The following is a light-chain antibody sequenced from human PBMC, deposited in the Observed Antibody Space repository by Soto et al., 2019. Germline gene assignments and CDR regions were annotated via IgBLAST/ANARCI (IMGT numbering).Light chain of an antibody. CDR3: QQYNERPPWT. Sequence: EIVMTQSPATLSVSPGESVTLSCRASLTINNNIAWYQHKPGQAPRLLIFGASSRATGVPGRFSGSGFGTEFTPSISSLQSEDFVVYYCQQYNERPPWTFGQGTTVEMK. CDR1: LTINNN. V-gene: IGKV3-15*01. CDR2: GAS. J-gene: IGKJ1*01.